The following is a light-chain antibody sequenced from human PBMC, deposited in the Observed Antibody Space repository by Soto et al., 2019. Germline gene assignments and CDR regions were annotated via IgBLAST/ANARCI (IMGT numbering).Light chain of an antibody. Sequence: QSVLTQPSSASGTPGQRVSISCSGTSSNVGRNFVYWYQQLPGSAPRLLIQNNDQRPSGVPDRFSGSKSGTSASLAVRGLQSEDEGLYHCAAWDDTLATLVFGGGTKVTVL. V-gene: IGLV1-47*01. CDR3: AAWDDTLATLV. J-gene: IGLJ3*02. CDR1: SSNVGRNF. CDR2: NND.